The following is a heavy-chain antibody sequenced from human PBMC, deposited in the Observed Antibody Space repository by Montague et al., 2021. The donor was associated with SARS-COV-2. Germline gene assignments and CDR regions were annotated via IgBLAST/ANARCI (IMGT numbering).Heavy chain of an antibody. D-gene: IGHD1-1*01. CDR3: ARVKTGPYVPIDF. Sequence: SLRLSCAASGFPFTSYSMHWVRQAPGKGLEWLAIVSFNGAKQYYADSVNGRFTISRDNSKNTLFLQMNSLRAEDTAVYFCARVKTGPYVPIDFWGQGTLVTVSS. CDR1: GFPFTSYS. J-gene: IGHJ4*02. CDR2: VSFNGAKQ. V-gene: IGHV3-30*04.